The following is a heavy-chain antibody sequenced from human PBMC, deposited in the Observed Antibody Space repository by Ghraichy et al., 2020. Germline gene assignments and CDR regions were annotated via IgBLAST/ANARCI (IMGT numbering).Heavy chain of an antibody. D-gene: IGHD6-6*01. CDR1: GFTFSSYA. Sequence: LSLTCAASGFTFSSYAMSWVRQAPGKVLEWVSAISGSGGSTYYADSVKGRFTISRDNSKNTLYLQMNSLRAEDTAVYYCAKDRLEYSSSSAFDYWGQGTLVTVSS. J-gene: IGHJ4*02. CDR2: ISGSGGST. V-gene: IGHV3-23*01. CDR3: AKDRLEYSSSSAFDY.